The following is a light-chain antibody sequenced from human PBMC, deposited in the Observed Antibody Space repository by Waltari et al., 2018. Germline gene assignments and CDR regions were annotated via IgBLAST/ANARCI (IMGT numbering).Light chain of an antibody. J-gene: IGKJ3*01. CDR1: QSIATY. Sequence: QLTQSPYSLSASVGERVTVTCRASQSIATYLSWYQQRAGEAPKLLIHSAYTLQSGVPSRFSGSRSGTEFTLTISSLHPEDSATYYCQQTYSVPRGGFTLGPGTKVEIK. CDR2: SAY. V-gene: IGKV1-39*01. CDR3: QQTYSVPRGGFT.